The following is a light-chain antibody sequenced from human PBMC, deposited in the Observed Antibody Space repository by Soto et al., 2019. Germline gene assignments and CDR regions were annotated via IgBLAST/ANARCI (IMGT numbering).Light chain of an antibody. Sequence: EMVLTQSPGTLSLSPGARATLSCRASQSVSSNYLACYQQKVGQAPRLLIYGASSRATAIPDRFSGSGSGTDFTLTVNRLEPEDFAVFYCQQYGSTPPTFGQGTKLEI. CDR3: QQYGSTPPT. J-gene: IGKJ2*01. CDR2: GAS. CDR1: QSVSSNY. V-gene: IGKV3-20*01.